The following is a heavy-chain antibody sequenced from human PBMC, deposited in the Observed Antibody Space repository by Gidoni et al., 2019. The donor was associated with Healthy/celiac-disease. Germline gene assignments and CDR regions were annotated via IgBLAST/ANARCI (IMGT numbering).Heavy chain of an antibody. D-gene: IGHD2-2*01. CDR2: ISSSSSTI. CDR1: GFTFSSYS. J-gene: IGHJ5*02. Sequence: EVQLVESGGGLVQPGGSLRLSCAASGFTFSSYSMNWVRQAPGKGLEWVSYISSSSSTIYYADSVKGRFTISRDNAKNSLYLQMNSLRDEDTAVYYCARGTGVVPAAQGWFDPWGQGTLVTVSS. CDR3: ARGTGVVPAAQGWFDP. V-gene: IGHV3-48*02.